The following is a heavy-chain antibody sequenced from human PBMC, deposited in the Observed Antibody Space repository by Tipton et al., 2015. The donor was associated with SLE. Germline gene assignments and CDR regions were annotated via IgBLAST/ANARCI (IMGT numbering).Heavy chain of an antibody. J-gene: IGHJ3*01. CDR1: GFTFSSYG. D-gene: IGHD1-26*01. Sequence: SGFTFSSYGMHWVRQAPGKGLEWVAFIRYDGSNKYYADSVKGRFTISRDNSKNTLYLQMNSLRAEDTAVYYCTRVESTSWAFDVWGQGTIVTVSS. CDR2: IRYDGSNK. CDR3: TRVESTSWAFDV. V-gene: IGHV3-30*02.